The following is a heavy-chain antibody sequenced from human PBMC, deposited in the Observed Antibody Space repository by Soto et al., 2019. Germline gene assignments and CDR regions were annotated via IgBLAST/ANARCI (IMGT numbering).Heavy chain of an antibody. CDR2: INQDGSAK. V-gene: IGHV3-7*05. CDR3: GRGFGGTH. Sequence: EVQLVESGGGLVQPGGSLGLSCAASGFTFNNYYMVWVRQAPGRGLEWVANINQDGSAKYYVDSVKGRFTISRDNAKSSLYLQINSLRAEDTATYYCGRGFGGTHWGQGSLVTVSS. D-gene: IGHD2-15*01. CDR1: GFTFNNYY. J-gene: IGHJ4*02.